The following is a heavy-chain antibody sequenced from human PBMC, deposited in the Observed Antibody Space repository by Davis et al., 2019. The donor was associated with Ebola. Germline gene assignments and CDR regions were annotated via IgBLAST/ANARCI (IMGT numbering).Heavy chain of an antibody. D-gene: IGHD3-22*01. V-gene: IGHV3-7*01. Sequence: GGSLRLSCTASGFMFTDYWMNWVRQAPGKGLAWVANIKSDGSEKYYAASVKGRFTISRDNSKNTLYLQMNSLRAEDTAVYYCARGKDSSGYLRRYYFDYWGQGTLVTVSS. CDR3: ARGKDSSGYLRRYYFDY. CDR2: IKSDGSEK. CDR1: GFMFTDYW. J-gene: IGHJ4*02.